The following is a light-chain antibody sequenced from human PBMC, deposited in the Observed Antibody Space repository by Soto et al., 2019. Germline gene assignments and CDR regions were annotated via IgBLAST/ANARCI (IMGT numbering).Light chain of an antibody. V-gene: IGKV1-39*01. CDR3: QQSHSAPYT. CDR1: QDASIY. CDR2: AAS. J-gene: IGKJ2*01. Sequence: DIQMTQSPSSLSPSVGDRVTMTCRASQDASIYVNWYQQKSGEAPKLLIFAASSLPSGVPSRFSGGGSGTDFTLTISSLEADDFATYYCQQSHSAPYTFGQGTKLEIK.